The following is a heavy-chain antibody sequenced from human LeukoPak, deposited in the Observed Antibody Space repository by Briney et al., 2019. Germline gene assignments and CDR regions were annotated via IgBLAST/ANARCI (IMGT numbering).Heavy chain of an antibody. Sequence: PGGSLRLSCAASGFTFSSYVMNWVRQPPGKGLEWVSSISGSGGAPFYVDSVKGRFAISRDNSKNTLFLQLSGLRFEDTAVYYCATRNFGDYGAFDVWGQGTMVTVSS. J-gene: IGHJ3*01. CDR2: ISGSGGAP. D-gene: IGHD4-17*01. CDR1: GFTFSSYV. CDR3: ATRNFGDYGAFDV. V-gene: IGHV3-23*01.